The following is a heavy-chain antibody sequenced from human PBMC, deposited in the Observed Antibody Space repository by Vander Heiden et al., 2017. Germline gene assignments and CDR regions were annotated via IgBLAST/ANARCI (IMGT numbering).Heavy chain of an antibody. CDR2: IRSKAYGGTT. J-gene: IGHJ5*02. CDR1: GFTFGDYA. Sequence: EVQLVESGGGLVKPGRSLRLSCTASGFTFGDYAMSWFRQAPGKGLEWVGFIRSKAYGGTTEYAAAGKGRFTISRDDSKSSAYMQMNRMKTEETAVYYCTIVGETDYDFWSGQTWGQGTMVTVSS. D-gene: IGHD3-3*01. CDR3: TIVGETDYDFWSGQT. V-gene: IGHV3-49*05.